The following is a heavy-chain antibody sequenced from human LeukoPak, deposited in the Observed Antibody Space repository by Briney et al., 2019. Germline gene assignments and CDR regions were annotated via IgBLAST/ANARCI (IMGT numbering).Heavy chain of an antibody. V-gene: IGHV3-23*01. CDR2: ISGSGGST. Sequence: GGSLRLSCAASGFTFSSYAMSWVRQAPGKGLEWVSAISGSGGSTYYADSVKGRFTISRDNSKNTLYLQMNSLRAEDTAVYYCAHSGSGSYYYGMDVWGQGTTVTVSS. J-gene: IGHJ6*02. CDR3: AHSGSGSYYYGMDV. D-gene: IGHD3-10*01. CDR1: GFTFSSYA.